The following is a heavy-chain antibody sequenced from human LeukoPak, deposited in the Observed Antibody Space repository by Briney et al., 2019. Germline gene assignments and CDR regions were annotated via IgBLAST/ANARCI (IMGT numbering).Heavy chain of an antibody. J-gene: IGHJ6*02. CDR3: AKKGYYYYGMDV. CDR2: INPSGGST. Sequence: ASVKVSCKASGYTFTSYYMHWVRQAPGQGLEWMGIINPSGGSTSYAQKFQGRVTITADESTSTAYMELSSLRSEDTAVYYCAKKGYYYYGMDVWGQGTTVTVSS. V-gene: IGHV1-46*01. CDR1: GYTFTSYY.